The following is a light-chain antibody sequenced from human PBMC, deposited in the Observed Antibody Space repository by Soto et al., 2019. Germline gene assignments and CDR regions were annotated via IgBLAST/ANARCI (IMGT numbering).Light chain of an antibody. CDR1: SSDVGAYNF. CDR2: NVY. CDR3: SSYTISRTYV. V-gene: IGLV2-14*03. J-gene: IGLJ1*01. Sequence: QSVLTQPASVSGSPGQSITISCTGTSSDVGAYNFVSWHQQHPGKAPKLIIYNVYDRPSGISYRFSGSKSGNMASLTISGLQGEDEADYYCSSYTISRTYVFGTGTKLTVL.